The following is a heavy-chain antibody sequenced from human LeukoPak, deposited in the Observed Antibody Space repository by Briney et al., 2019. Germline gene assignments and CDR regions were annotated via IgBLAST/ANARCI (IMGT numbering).Heavy chain of an antibody. V-gene: IGHV3-21*01. CDR1: GFPFSSYT. D-gene: IGHD2-8*01. Sequence: GGSLRLSCAASGFPFSSYTMNWVRQAPGKGLEWVSSISSSSTYIYYADSVKGRFTISRDNAKNSLYLQMNSLRDDDTAVYYCARDAFNGRPYLGYYFDYWGQGNLVAVSS. CDR2: ISSSSTYI. CDR3: ARDAFNGRPYLGYYFDY. J-gene: IGHJ4*02.